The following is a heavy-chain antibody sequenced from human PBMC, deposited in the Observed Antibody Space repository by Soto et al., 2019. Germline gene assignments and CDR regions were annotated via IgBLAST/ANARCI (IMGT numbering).Heavy chain of an antibody. V-gene: IGHV4-30-2*01. CDR3: ARARTGSYYYYGMDV. Sequence: TLSLTCAVSGGSISSGGYSWSWIRQPPGKGLEWIGYIYHSGSTYYNPSLKSRVTISVDRSKNQFSLKLSSVTAADTAVYYCARARTGSYYYYGMDVWSQGTTVTVS. CDR2: IYHSGST. J-gene: IGHJ6*02. CDR1: GGSISSGGYS. D-gene: IGHD3-9*01.